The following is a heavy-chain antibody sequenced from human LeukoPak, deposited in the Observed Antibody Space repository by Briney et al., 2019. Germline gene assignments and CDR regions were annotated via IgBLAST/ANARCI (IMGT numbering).Heavy chain of an antibody. J-gene: IGHJ4*02. D-gene: IGHD3-3*01. CDR3: ARDSGSAYYGVDF. V-gene: IGHV3-30*03. CDR1: GFIFSTYG. CDR2: IAYDGSHK. Sequence: PGGSLRLSCAASGFIFSTYGLHWVRQVRGKGLEWVAVIAYDGSHKYYADSVKGRFTISRDNSKNTLYLQMNSLRAEDTAVYYCARDSGSAYYGVDFWGQGTLVTVSS.